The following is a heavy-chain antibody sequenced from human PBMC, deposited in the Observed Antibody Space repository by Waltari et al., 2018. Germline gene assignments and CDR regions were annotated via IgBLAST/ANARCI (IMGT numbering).Heavy chain of an antibody. CDR2: ISYDGSKK. D-gene: IGHD6-13*01. CDR1: GFTFSSYG. Sequence: QVQLVESGGGVVQPGRSLRLSCAASGFTFSSYGMHWVRQAPGKGLEWVAVISYDGSKKYYADSVKGRFTISRDNSKNTLYLQMNSLRAEDTAVYYCAKATSYSSSWYYYYYYGMDVWGQGTTVTVSS. J-gene: IGHJ6*02. V-gene: IGHV3-30*18. CDR3: AKATSYSSSWYYYYYYGMDV.